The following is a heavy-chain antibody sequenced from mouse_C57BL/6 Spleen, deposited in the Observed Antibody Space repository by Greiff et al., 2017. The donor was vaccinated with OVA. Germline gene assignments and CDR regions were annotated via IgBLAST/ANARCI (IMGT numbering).Heavy chain of an antibody. D-gene: IGHD1-1*02. CDR3: ASEGTMDY. CDR1: GYAFSSSW. Sequence: QVQLQQSGPELVKPGASVKISCKASGYAFSSSWMNWVKQRPGKGLEWIGRIYPGDGDTNYNGKFKGKATLTADKSSSTAYMQLSSLTSEDSAVYFCASEGTMDYWGQGTTLTVSS. CDR2: IYPGDGDT. V-gene: IGHV1-82*01. J-gene: IGHJ2*01.